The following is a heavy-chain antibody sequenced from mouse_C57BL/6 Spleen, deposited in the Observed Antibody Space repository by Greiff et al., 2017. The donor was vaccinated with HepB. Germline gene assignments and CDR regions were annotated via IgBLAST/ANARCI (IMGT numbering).Heavy chain of an antibody. J-gene: IGHJ3*01. CDR2: ISPRSGNT. D-gene: IGHD2-1*01. CDR1: GYTFTSYG. Sequence: LVESGAELARPGASVKLSCKASGYTFTSYGISWVKQRTGQGLEWIGEISPRSGNTYYNEKFKGKATLTADKSSSTAYMELRSLTSEDSAVYFCEGNYPVPYWGQGTLVTVSA. CDR3: EGNYPVPY. V-gene: IGHV1-81*01.